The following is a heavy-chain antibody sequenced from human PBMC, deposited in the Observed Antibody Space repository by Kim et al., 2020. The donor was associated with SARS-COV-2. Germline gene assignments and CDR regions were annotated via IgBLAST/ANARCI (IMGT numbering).Heavy chain of an antibody. CDR1: GGSISSGGYS. V-gene: IGHV4-30-2*01. Sequence: SETLSLTCAVSGGSISSGGYSWSWIRQPPGKGLEWIGYIYHSGSTYYNPSLKSRVTISVDRSKNQFSLKLSSVTAADTAVYYCARGYSNYYYYYGMDVWGQGTTVTVSS. CDR2: IYHSGST. D-gene: IGHD4-4*01. CDR3: ARGYSNYYYYYGMDV. J-gene: IGHJ6*02.